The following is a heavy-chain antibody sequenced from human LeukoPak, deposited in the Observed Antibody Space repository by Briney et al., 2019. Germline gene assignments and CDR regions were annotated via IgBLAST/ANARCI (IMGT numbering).Heavy chain of an antibody. Sequence: GGSLRLSCAASGFTFSSYWMHWVRQAPGKGLVWVSRINSDGSSTSYADSVKGRFTISRDNAKNTLYLQMNNLSAEDTAVYYCAREGSGSYYREFDYWGQGTLVTVSS. J-gene: IGHJ4*02. CDR2: INSDGSST. V-gene: IGHV3-74*01. CDR1: GFTFSSYW. CDR3: AREGSGSYYREFDY. D-gene: IGHD1-26*01.